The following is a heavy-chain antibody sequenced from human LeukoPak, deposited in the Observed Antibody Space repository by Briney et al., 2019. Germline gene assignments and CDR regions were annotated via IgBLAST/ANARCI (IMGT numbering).Heavy chain of an antibody. CDR2: ISSSSSYI. V-gene: IGHV3-21*01. D-gene: IGHD1-1*01. CDR3: AREGGTTGTTHYYYYGMDV. Sequence: PGGSLRLSCAASGFTFSSYSMNWVRQAPGKGLEWVSSISSSSSYIYYADSVKGRFTTSRDNAKNSLYLQMNSLRAEDTAVYYCAREGGTTGTTHYYYYGMDVWGQGTTVTVSS. CDR1: GFTFSSYS. J-gene: IGHJ6*02.